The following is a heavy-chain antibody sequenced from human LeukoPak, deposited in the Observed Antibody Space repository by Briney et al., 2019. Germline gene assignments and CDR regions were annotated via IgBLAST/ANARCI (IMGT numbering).Heavy chain of an antibody. CDR2: IRSKTDGETT. D-gene: IGHD3-16*02. CDR1: GFTFSNAW. Sequence: GGSLRLSCAASGFTFSNAWMSWVRQAPGKGLEWIGRIRSKTDGETTDYAAPVKGRFTISRDDSKNTLYLQMNSLKTEDTAVYYCSRYTRSALDYWGQGTLVIGSS. CDR3: SRYTRSALDY. V-gene: IGHV3-15*01. J-gene: IGHJ4*02.